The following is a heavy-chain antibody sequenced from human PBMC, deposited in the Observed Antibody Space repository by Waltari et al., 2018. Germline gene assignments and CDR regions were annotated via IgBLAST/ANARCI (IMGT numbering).Heavy chain of an antibody. Sequence: QVQLVQSGAEVKKPGASVKVSCKASGYTFTSSYMPWVRQVPGQGLEWMGIINPSGGSTSYAQKFQGRVTMTRDTSTSTVYMELSSLRSEDTAVYYCARDLGSSSWYDYWGQGTLVTVSS. CDR3: ARDLGSSSWYDY. J-gene: IGHJ4*02. D-gene: IGHD6-13*01. V-gene: IGHV1-46*01. CDR2: INPSGGST. CDR1: GYTFTSSY.